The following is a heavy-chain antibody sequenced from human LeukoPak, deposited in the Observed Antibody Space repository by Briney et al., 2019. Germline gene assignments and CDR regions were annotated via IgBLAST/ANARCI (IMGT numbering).Heavy chain of an antibody. Sequence: ASVKVSCKASGYTFTGYYMHWVRQAPGQGLEWMGWINPNSGGTNYAQKFQGRVTMTRDTSISTAYMELSRLRSDDTAVYYCARDRTHYYESSGYYSRWEYWGQGTPVTVSS. CDR3: ARDRTHYYESSGYYSRWEY. J-gene: IGHJ4*02. CDR2: INPNSGGT. CDR1: GYTFTGYY. V-gene: IGHV1-2*02. D-gene: IGHD3-22*01.